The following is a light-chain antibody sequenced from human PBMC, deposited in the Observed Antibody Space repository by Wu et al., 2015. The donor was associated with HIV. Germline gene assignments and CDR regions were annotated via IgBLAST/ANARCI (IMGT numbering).Light chain of an antibody. CDR3: QQYGSSPLT. CDR1: QCINSAY. V-gene: IGKV3-20*01. J-gene: IGKJ4*01. Sequence: EIVLTQSPGTLSLSPGERATLSCRASQCINSAYFAWYQQKPGQAPRLLIFDTSTRATGVSDRFSGSGSGTDFTLTISRLEPEDFAVYHCQQYGSSPLTFGGGTKVEIK. CDR2: DTS.